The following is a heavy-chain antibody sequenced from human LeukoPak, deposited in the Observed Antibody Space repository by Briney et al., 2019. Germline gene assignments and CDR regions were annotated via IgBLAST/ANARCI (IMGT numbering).Heavy chain of an antibody. V-gene: IGHV3-74*01. CDR1: EFTFSSYW. J-gene: IGHJ5*02. CDR2: INGDGSST. Sequence: GGSLRLSCTASEFTFSSYWMHWVRQPPGKGLVWVSRINGDGSSTSYADAVKGRFTISRDNAKNTLYLQMNSLRAEDTAVYYCAASVRHYDFWSGYYSNWFDPWGQGTLVTVSS. D-gene: IGHD3-3*01. CDR3: AASVRHYDFWSGYYSNWFDP.